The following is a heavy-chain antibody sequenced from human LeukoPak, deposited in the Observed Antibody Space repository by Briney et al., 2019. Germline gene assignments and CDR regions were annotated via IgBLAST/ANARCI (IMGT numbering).Heavy chain of an antibody. CDR1: GDSISSSSSY. CDR3: ARDYSNLYFDY. J-gene: IGHJ4*02. V-gene: IGHV4-39*07. Sequence: SETLSLTCTVSGDSISSSSSYWGWIRQPPGEGLEWIGSIYYSGSTYYNPSLKSRVTISVDTSKNQFSLKLSSVTAADTAVYYCARDYSNLYFDYWGQGTLVTVSS. D-gene: IGHD4-11*01. CDR2: IYYSGST.